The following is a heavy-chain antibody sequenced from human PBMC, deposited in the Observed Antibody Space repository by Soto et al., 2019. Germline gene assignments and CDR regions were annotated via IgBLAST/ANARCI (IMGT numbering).Heavy chain of an antibody. CDR3: TTQYSSGWYVAFDI. CDR2: IYSGGST. CDR1: GFTVSSNY. J-gene: IGHJ3*02. Sequence: GGSLRLSCAASGFTVSSNYMSWVRQAPGKGLEWVSVIYSGGSTYYAGSVKGRFTISRDNSKITLYLQMNSLRAKVTAVYYCTTQYSSGWYVAFDIWGQGTMVTVSS. D-gene: IGHD6-19*01. V-gene: IGHV3-53*01.